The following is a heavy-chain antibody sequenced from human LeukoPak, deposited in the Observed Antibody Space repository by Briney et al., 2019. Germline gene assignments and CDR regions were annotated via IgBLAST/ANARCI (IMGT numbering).Heavy chain of an antibody. CDR3: ARQGSGGRAFDI. Sequence: EPSETLSLTCTVSGGSISSSSYYWGWIRQPPGKGLEWIGYIYSSGSTNSNPSLKSRVTISVDTSKSQFSLKMTSVTAADTAVYYCARQGSGGRAFDIWGQGTMVTVSS. CDR1: GGSISSSSYY. D-gene: IGHD1-26*01. CDR2: IYSSGST. V-gene: IGHV4-61*05. J-gene: IGHJ3*02.